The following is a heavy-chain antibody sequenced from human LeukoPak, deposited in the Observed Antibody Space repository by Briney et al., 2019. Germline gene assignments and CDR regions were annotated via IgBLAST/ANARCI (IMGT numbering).Heavy chain of an antibody. D-gene: IGHD6-19*01. CDR1: GYTFTGYY. CDR3: ARAAVAGNYYYYYYMDV. CDR2: INPNSGGT. Sequence: ASVKVSCKASGYTFTGYYMHWVRQAPGQGLEWMGWINPNSGGTNYAQKFQGRVTMTRDTSISTAYMELSRLRSDDTAVYYCARAAVAGNYYYYYYMDVWGKGTTVTISS. V-gene: IGHV1-2*02. J-gene: IGHJ6*03.